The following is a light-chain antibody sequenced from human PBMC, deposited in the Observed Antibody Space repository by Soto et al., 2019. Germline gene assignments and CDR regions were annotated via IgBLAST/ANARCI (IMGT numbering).Light chain of an antibody. Sequence: DIQMTQSPSSLSASVGDRVTITCRASQGIRSYLAWYQQKPGKIPKLLIYAASTLQSGVPSRFSGSGSGTDFTLTISSLQPEDVATYYCQKYNSAPWTFGQGTKVEIK. V-gene: IGKV1-27*01. J-gene: IGKJ1*01. CDR3: QKYNSAPWT. CDR2: AAS. CDR1: QGIRSY.